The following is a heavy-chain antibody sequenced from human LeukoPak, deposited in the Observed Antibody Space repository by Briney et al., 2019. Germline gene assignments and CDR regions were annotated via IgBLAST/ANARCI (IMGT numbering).Heavy chain of an antibody. D-gene: IGHD1-14*01. CDR2: ISRTGSTT. J-gene: IGHJ4*02. V-gene: IGHV3-48*02. CDR3: ARDRPGKYYFDS. Sequence: PGGSLRPSCAASGFTFSADSTNWVRQAPEKGLEWISYISRTGSTTYYGDSVKGRSTISRDNAKNSLFLQLNNLRDEDTAVYFCARDRPGKYYFDSWGQGTLVIVSS. CDR1: GFTFSADS.